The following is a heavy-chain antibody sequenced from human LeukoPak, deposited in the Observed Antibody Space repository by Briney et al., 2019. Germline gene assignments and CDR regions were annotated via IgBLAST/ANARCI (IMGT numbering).Heavy chain of an antibody. CDR1: GFTFSSYA. J-gene: IGHJ4*02. V-gene: IGHV3-30-3*01. Sequence: PGRSLRLSCAASGFTFSSYAMHWVRQAPGKGLEWVAVISYDGSNKYYADSVKGRFTISRDNSKNTLYLQMNSLRAEDTAVYYCARELQVDHYDSSDDSGPGGYWGQGTLVTVSS. CDR3: ARELQVDHYDSSDDSGPGGY. D-gene: IGHD3-22*01. CDR2: ISYDGSNK.